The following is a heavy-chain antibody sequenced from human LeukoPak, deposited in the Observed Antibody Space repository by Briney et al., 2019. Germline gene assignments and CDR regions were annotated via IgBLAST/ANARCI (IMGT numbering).Heavy chain of an antibody. CDR2: VYYSGST. CDR1: GGSISSSSYY. J-gene: IGHJ6*03. D-gene: IGHD3-10*01. V-gene: IGHV4-39*01. Sequence: SETLSLTCTVSGGSISSSSYYWGWIRQPPGKGLDWIGNVYYSGSTYYNPSLKSRVTISVDTSKNQFSLKLSAVTAADTAVYFCASVRRGFGESSKYYSYYYMDVWGNGTTVTVSS. CDR3: ASVRRGFGESSKYYSYYYMDV.